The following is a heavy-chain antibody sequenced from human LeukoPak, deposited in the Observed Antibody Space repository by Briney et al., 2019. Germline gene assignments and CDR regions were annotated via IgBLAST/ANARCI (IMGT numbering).Heavy chain of an antibody. D-gene: IGHD4-11*01. Sequence: SETLSLTCTVSGYSISSGYYWGWIRQPPGKGLEWIGSIYHSGSTYYNPSLKSRVTISVDTSKNQFSLKLSSVTAADTAVYYCAREHDYKNWFDPWGQGTLVTVSS. J-gene: IGHJ5*02. V-gene: IGHV4-38-2*02. CDR2: IYHSGST. CDR1: GYSISSGYY. CDR3: AREHDYKNWFDP.